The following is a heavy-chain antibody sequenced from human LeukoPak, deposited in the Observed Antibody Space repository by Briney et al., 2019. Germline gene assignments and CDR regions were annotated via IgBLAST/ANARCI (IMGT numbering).Heavy chain of an antibody. CDR2: ISGDGEST. J-gene: IGHJ4*02. V-gene: IGHV3-43*02. CDR1: GFTFDDYA. CDR3: ALGYCSSTSCYPGRLDY. D-gene: IGHD2-2*01. Sequence: GGSLRLSCAASGFTFDDYAVHWVRQAPGKGLEWVSLISGDGESTHYADSLKGRFTISRHNSKNTLYLQMNSLRAEDTAVYYCALGYCSSTSCYPGRLDYWGQGTLVTVSS.